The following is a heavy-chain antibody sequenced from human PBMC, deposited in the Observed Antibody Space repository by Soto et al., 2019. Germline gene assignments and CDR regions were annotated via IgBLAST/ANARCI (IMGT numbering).Heavy chain of an antibody. V-gene: IGHV3-23*01. J-gene: IGHJ3*02. D-gene: IGHD3-22*01. CDR1: GFSFCTYV. Sequence: GSLSLSCAASGFSFCTYVMNWVRQAPGKGLEWVSGISGSGVRVYSADSVKGRFTISRDNSRNTLYLQMNSLRAEDTAIYYCAMTRLYDTGTNDYHRDALDIWGQGTQVTVSS. CDR2: ISGSGVRV. CDR3: AMTRLYDTGTNDYHRDALDI.